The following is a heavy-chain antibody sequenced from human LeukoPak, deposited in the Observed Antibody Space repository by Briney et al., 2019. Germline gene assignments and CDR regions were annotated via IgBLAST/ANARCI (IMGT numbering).Heavy chain of an antibody. V-gene: IGHV4-4*07. J-gene: IGHJ5*02. Sequence: SETLSLTCTVSGGSISSYYWSWIRQPAGKGLEWIGRIYTSGSTNYNPSLKSRVTISLDTSKNQFSLKLTSVTAADAAVYYCARGLAGYGYNWFDPWGQGTRVSVSS. CDR3: ARGLAGYGYNWFDP. CDR2: IYTSGST. D-gene: IGHD5-18*01. CDR1: GGSISSYY.